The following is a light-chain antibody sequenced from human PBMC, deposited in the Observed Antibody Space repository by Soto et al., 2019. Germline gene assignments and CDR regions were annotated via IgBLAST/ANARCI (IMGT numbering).Light chain of an antibody. CDR3: QSYDSSRSGYV. CDR1: SSNFGAGYD. CDR2: GNS. J-gene: IGLJ1*01. V-gene: IGLV1-40*01. Sequence: QSVLTQPPSVSGAPGQRVTISCTGSSSNFGAGYDVHWYQQLPGAAPKLLIYGNSNRPSGVPDRFSGSKSGTSASLAITGLQAEDEADYYCQSYDSSRSGYVCGTWTKVTV.